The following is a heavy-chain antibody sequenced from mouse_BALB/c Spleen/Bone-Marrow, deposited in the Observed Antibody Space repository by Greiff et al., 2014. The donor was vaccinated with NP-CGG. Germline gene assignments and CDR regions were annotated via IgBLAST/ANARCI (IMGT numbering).Heavy chain of an antibody. D-gene: IGHD1-2*01. CDR1: GFSLTNYG. CDR2: IWADGST. V-gene: IGHV2-9*02. Sequence: VHLVESGPGLVAPSQSLSITCTVSGFSLTNYGVHWVRQPPGKGLEWLGVIWADGSTNYNSALMSRLSISKDNSKSQVFFKMNSLQTDDTAMYYCARITTATGGMDYWGQGTSVTVSS. CDR3: ARITTATGGMDY. J-gene: IGHJ4*01.